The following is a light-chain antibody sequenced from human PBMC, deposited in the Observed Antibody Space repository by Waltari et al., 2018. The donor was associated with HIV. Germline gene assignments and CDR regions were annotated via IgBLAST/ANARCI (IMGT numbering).Light chain of an antibody. J-gene: IGLJ2*01. CDR3: SSFAGTHKL. V-gene: IGLV2-8*01. Sequence: QSALPQSPSASGSPGQSVNISFSGANTDIRDYNYVSWYQQHSDRPPQLIIFEVTKRPSGVPDRFSGSKSGNTASLFVSVLQPEDEATYFCSSFAGTHKLFGGGTKLTVL. CDR1: NTDIRDYNY. CDR2: EVT.